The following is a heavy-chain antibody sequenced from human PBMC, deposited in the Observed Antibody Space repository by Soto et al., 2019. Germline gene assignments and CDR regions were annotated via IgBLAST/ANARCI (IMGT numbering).Heavy chain of an antibody. CDR1: GGSINSGDHY. D-gene: IGHD2-2*01. CDR3: ARGGCTSTTCYGYNWLDP. J-gene: IGHJ5*02. V-gene: IGHV4-30-4*01. CDR2: IYYSGST. Sequence: SETLSLTCTVSGGSINSGDHYWSWIRQPPGKGLEWIGHIYYSGSTDYNPSLKSRVAISVDTSNNQFSLKLTSVTAADTAVYYCARGGCTSTTCYGYNWLDPWGQGTLVTVSS.